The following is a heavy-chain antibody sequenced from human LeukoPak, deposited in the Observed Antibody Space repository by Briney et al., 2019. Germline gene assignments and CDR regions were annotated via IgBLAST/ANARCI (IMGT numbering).Heavy chain of an antibody. CDR1: GFTFSSYG. J-gene: IGHJ4*02. V-gene: IGHV3-30*02. CDR2: IRYDGSNK. Sequence: GGSLRLSCAASGFTFSSYGMHWVRQAPGKGLEWVAFIRYDGSNKYYADSVKGRFTISRDNAKNSLYLQMNSLRAEDTAVYYCARDQYDILTGSYGYWGQGTLVTVSS. D-gene: IGHD3-9*01. CDR3: ARDQYDILTGSYGY.